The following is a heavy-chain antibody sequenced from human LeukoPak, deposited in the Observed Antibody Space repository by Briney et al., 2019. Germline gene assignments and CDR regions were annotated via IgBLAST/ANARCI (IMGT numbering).Heavy chain of an antibody. CDR1: GGSISSGDYY. CDR2: VYYSGST. J-gene: IGHJ3*02. Sequence: PSETLSLTCTVSGGSISSGDYYWSWIRQPPGKGLEWIGYVYYSGSTYYNPSLKSRVTISVDTSKNQFSLKLSSVTAADTAVYYCARDADSSGYYYVDAFDIWGQGTMVTVSS. D-gene: IGHD3-22*01. CDR3: ARDADSSGYYYVDAFDI. V-gene: IGHV4-30-4*01.